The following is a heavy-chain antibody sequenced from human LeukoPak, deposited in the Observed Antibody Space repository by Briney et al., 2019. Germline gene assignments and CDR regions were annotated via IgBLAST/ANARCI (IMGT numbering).Heavy chain of an antibody. J-gene: IGHJ4*02. D-gene: IGHD3-16*02. Sequence: ASVKVSCKASGYIFTSYGISWVRQAPGQGLEWMGWINTNTGNPTYAQGFTGRFVFSLDTSVSTAYLQISSLKAEDTAVYYCARASFGGVIVSGYWGQGTLVTVSS. V-gene: IGHV7-4-1*02. CDR2: INTNTGNP. CDR1: GYIFTSYG. CDR3: ARASFGGVIVSGY.